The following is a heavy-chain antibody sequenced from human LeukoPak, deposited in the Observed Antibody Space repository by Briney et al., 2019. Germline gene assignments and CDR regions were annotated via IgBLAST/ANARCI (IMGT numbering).Heavy chain of an antibody. CDR3: ARATLVRGVFTFDY. CDR1: GDSITSYY. Sequence: SETLSLTFTVSGDSITSYYWSWIRQPPGKGLEWIGYIYYSGSTNYNPSLKSRVTISLDTSMNQFSLKLSSVTAADTAVFYCARATLVRGVFTFDYWGQGTLVTVSS. CDR2: IYYSGST. D-gene: IGHD3-10*01. V-gene: IGHV4-59*01. J-gene: IGHJ4*02.